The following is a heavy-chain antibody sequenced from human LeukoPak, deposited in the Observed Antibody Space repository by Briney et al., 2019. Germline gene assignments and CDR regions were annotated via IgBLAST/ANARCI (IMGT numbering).Heavy chain of an antibody. D-gene: IGHD3-10*02. Sequence: GGSLRLSCAASGFTFSSYWMTWVRQAPGKGLEWVANIKQDGSEKYYVDSVKGRFTISRDNAKNSLYLHMIGLRAEDTAVYYCAREGAWHQLMLANAFDIWGQGTMVTVSS. CDR2: IKQDGSEK. CDR1: GFTFSSYW. J-gene: IGHJ3*02. CDR3: AREGAWHQLMLANAFDI. V-gene: IGHV3-7*01.